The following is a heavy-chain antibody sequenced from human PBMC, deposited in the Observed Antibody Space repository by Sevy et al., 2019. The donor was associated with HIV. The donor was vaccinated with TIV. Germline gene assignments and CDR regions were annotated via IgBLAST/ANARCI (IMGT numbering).Heavy chain of an antibody. CDR2: IYYTGST. CDR3: ARGRLIVARERWFDP. J-gene: IGHJ5*02. Sequence: SETLSLTCTVSGDSMSSGAYYWSWIRQHPGKGLEWIGYIYYTGSTYYNPSLKSRVVISPDTSKNQFSLKVSSVTAADTAVYYCARGRLIVARERWFDPWGQGIRVTVSS. V-gene: IGHV4-31*03. D-gene: IGHD5-12*01. CDR1: GDSMSSGAYY.